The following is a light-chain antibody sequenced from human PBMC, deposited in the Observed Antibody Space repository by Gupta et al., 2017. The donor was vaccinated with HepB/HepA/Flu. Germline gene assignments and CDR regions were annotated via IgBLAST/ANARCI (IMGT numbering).Light chain of an antibody. V-gene: IGLV1-47*01. CDR2: RNN. Sequence: QSVLTQPASASGTPGQSVPVSCSGSSSNIGSNYVYWYQQLPGTAPKLLIYRNNQRPSGVPDRFSGSKSGNSASLAISGLRSEDEADYYCAAWDDSLSGYVFGTGTKVTVL. CDR1: SSNIGSNY. CDR3: AAWDDSLSGYV. J-gene: IGLJ1*01.